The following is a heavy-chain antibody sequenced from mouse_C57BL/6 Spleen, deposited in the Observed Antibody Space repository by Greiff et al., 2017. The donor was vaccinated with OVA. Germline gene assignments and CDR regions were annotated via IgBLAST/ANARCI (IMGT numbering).Heavy chain of an antibody. CDR1: GYTFTDYY. CDR3: ARDYGSSYGGYFDV. CDR2: INPYNGGT. V-gene: IGHV1-19*01. D-gene: IGHD1-1*01. J-gene: IGHJ1*03. Sequence: VQLQQSGPVLVKPGASVKMSCKASGYTFTDYYMNWVKQSHGKSLEWIGVINPYNGGTSYNQKFKGKATLTVDKSSSTAYMELNSLTSEDSAVYYCARDYGSSYGGYFDVWGTGTTVTVSS.